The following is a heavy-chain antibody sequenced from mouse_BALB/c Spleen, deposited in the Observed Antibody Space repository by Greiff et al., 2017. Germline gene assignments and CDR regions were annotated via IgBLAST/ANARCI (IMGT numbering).Heavy chain of an antibody. CDR2: ISSGSSTI. Sequence: EVQLVESGGGLVQPGGSRKLSCAASGFTFSSFGMHWVRQAPEKGLEWVAYISSGSSTIYYADTVKGRFTISRDNPKNTLFLQMTSLRSEDTAMYYCARSGIYYGNPYYFDYWGQGTTLTVSS. J-gene: IGHJ2*01. V-gene: IGHV5-17*02. D-gene: IGHD2-1*01. CDR1: GFTFSSFG. CDR3: ARSGIYYGNPYYFDY.